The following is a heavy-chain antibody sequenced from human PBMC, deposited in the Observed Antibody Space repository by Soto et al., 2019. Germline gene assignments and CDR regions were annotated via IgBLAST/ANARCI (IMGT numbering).Heavy chain of an antibody. V-gene: IGHV1-2*02. CDR3: AKSEDDSSAYVGYFDY. CDR1: GYTFTGYY. D-gene: IGHD3-22*01. J-gene: IGHJ4*02. Sequence: ASVKVSCKASGYTFTGYYMHWVRQAPGQGLEWMGWINPNSGGTNYAQKFQGRVTMTRDTSISTAYMELSRLRSDDTAVYYCAKSEDDSSAYVGYFDYWGQGTMVTVSS. CDR2: INPNSGGT.